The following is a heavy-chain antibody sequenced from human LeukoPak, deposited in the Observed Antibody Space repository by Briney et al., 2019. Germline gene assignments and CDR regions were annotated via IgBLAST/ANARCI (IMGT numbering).Heavy chain of an antibody. J-gene: IGHJ4*02. D-gene: IGHD3-22*01. CDR3: ARHRSSGYYDY. CDR2: VYPGDSDT. Sequence: GESLKISCEGSGYKFSNYWIGWVRQMPGKGLEWMGSVYPGDSDTKYSPSFQGQVTISADTSISTAYLQWSSLKASDTALYYCARHRSSGYYDYWGQGTLVTVSS. CDR1: GYKFSNYW. V-gene: IGHV5-51*01.